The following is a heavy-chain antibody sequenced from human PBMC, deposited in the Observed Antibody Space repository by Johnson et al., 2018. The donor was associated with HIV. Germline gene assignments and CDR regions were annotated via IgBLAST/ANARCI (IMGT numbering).Heavy chain of an antibody. CDR2: IKQDGSEK. J-gene: IGHJ3*02. D-gene: IGHD3-22*01. Sequence: VQLVESGGGVVQPGGSLRLSCAASGFTFSSYWMSWVRQAPGKGLEWVANIKQDGSEKYYADSVKGRLTISRDNAKNSLYLQMNSLRAEDTAVYYCARDGADYYDSSGYYGDAFDIWGQGTMVTVSS. CDR1: GFTFSSYW. V-gene: IGHV3-7*05. CDR3: ARDGADYYDSSGYYGDAFDI.